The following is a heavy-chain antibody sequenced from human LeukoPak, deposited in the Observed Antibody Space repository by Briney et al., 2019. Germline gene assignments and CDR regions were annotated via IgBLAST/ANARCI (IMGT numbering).Heavy chain of an antibody. Sequence: PGGSLRLSCAASGFTFSSYEMNWVRQAPGKGLEWVSYISSSGSTIYYADSVKGRFTISRDNAKNSLYLQVNSLRAEDTAVYYCARLGYSGIFDYWGQGTLVTVSS. CDR2: ISSSGSTI. CDR3: ARLGYSGIFDY. D-gene: IGHD5-12*01. CDR1: GFTFSSYE. J-gene: IGHJ4*02. V-gene: IGHV3-48*03.